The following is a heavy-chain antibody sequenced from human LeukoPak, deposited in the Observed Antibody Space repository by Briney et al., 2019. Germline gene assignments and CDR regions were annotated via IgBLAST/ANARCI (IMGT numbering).Heavy chain of an antibody. J-gene: IGHJ4*02. Sequence: SQALSLTCTVSGGSISSGGYYWSWIRQHPGKGLEWIGYIYYSGSTYYNPSLKSRVTISVDTSKNQFSLKLSSVTAADTAVYYCARASDFWSGYEDYWGQGTLVTVSS. V-gene: IGHV4-31*03. D-gene: IGHD3-3*01. CDR3: ARASDFWSGYEDY. CDR2: IYYSGST. CDR1: GGSISSGGYY.